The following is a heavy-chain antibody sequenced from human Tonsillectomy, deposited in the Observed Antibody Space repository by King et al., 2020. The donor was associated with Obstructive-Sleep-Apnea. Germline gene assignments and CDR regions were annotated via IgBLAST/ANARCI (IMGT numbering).Heavy chain of an antibody. Sequence: VQLVESGGGLVKPGGSLRLSCAASGFTFSSYSMNWVRQAPGKGLEWVSSISSSSSYIYYADSVKGRFTISRDNAKNSLYLQMNSLRAEDTAVYYCARVSPLGYCSGGSCYSHAFDIWGQGTMVTVSS. J-gene: IGHJ3*02. CDR1: GFTFSSYS. V-gene: IGHV3-21*01. CDR2: ISSSSSYI. CDR3: ARVSPLGYCSGGSCYSHAFDI. D-gene: IGHD2-15*01.